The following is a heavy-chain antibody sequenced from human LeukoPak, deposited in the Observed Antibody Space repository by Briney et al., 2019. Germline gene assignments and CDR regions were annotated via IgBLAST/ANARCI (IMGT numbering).Heavy chain of an antibody. CDR3: AKVRDGELWLPYFDY. CDR1: GFIFDDYG. Sequence: GGSLRLSCAASGFIFDDYGMSWVRQAPGKGLEWVSGINWNGGSTGYADSVKGRFTISRDNAKNSLYLQMNSLRAEDTAVYYCAKVRDGELWLPYFDYWGQGTLVTVSS. J-gene: IGHJ4*02. CDR2: INWNGGST. D-gene: IGHD5-18*01. V-gene: IGHV3-20*04.